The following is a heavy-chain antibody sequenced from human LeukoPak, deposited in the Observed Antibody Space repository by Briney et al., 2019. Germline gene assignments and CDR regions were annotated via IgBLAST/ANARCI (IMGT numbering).Heavy chain of an antibody. Sequence: GGSLRLSCAASGFTFSSYSMNWVRQAPGKGLEWVSYISSSGYTIYYADSVKGRFTISRDIAKNSLYLQMSSLRAEDTAVYYCARDASRGYSYGDFDYWGQGTLVTVSS. V-gene: IGHV3-48*04. J-gene: IGHJ4*02. CDR1: GFTFSSYS. CDR2: ISSSGYTI. CDR3: ARDASRGYSYGDFDY. D-gene: IGHD5-18*01.